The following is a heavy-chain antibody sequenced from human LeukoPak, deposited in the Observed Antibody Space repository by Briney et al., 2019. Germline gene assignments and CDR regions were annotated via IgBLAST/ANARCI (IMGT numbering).Heavy chain of an antibody. CDR1: GGSISSGGYY. V-gene: IGHV4-31*03. CDR2: ICYSGST. Sequence: KPSETLSLTCTVSGGSISSGGYYWSWIRQHPGKGLEWSGYICYSGSTYYNPSLKSRVTISVDTSKNQFSLKLSSVTAADTAVYYCARAGGPLFDYWGQGTLVTVSS. J-gene: IGHJ4*02. CDR3: ARAGGPLFDY. D-gene: IGHD4-23*01.